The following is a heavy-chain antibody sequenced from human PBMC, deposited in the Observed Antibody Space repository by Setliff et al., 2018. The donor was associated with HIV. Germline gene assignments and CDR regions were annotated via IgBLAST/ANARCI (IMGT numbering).Heavy chain of an antibody. CDR2: IYETGST. CDR3: ARVRGGSSRGFLDY. J-gene: IGHJ4*02. CDR1: GDSISGYY. Sequence: SETLSLTCTVSGDSISGYYWSWIRQSPGKGLEWIGFIYETGSTYYNPSLKSRVSISIDTSKNQFSLKLSSVTAADTAVYYCARVRGGSSRGFLDYWGLGTLVTSPQ. D-gene: IGHD3-10*01. V-gene: IGHV4-59*12.